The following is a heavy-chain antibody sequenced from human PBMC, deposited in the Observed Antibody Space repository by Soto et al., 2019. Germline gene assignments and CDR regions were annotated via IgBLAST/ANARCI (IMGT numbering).Heavy chain of an antibody. Sequence: QVQLVQSGAEVKKPGASVKVSCKASGYSFTSYGIIWVRQVPGQGLEWMGWISTYNGNTKYAQVFQGRVTLTTDTSSTRAHMKLRSLRAEDTAVYDCAREGEEGRIVDYWGQGTLVTVSS. CDR3: AREGEEGRIVDY. CDR2: ISTYNGNT. D-gene: IGHD3-16*01. CDR1: GYSFTSYG. V-gene: IGHV1-18*01. J-gene: IGHJ4*02.